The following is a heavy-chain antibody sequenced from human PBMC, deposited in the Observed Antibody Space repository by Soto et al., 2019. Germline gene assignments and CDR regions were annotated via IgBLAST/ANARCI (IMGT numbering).Heavy chain of an antibody. J-gene: IGHJ6*02. CDR3: ASSNIVAAPYGMDV. V-gene: IGHV1-3*01. CDR1: GYTFTRYA. D-gene: IGHD6-13*01. CDR2: INAGNGNT. Sequence: ASVKVSFKASGYTFTRYAMHWVRQAPGQRLEWMGWINAGNGNTKYSQKFQGRVTITRDTSASTAYMELSSLRSEDTAVYYCASSNIVAAPYGMDVWGQGTTVTVSS.